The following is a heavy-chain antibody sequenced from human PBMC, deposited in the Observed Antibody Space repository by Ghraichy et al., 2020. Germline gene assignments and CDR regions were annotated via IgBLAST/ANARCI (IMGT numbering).Heavy chain of an antibody. D-gene: IGHD3-22*01. J-gene: IGHJ6*02. CDR3: ARFPYYYDSSGYYYYYYGMDV. Sequence: SQTLSLTCTVSGGSISSYYWSWIRQPPGKGLEWIGYIYYSGSTNYNPSLKSRVTISVDTSKNQFSLKLSSVTAADTAVYYCARFPYYYDSSGYYYYYYGMDVWGQGTTVTVSS. CDR1: GGSISSYY. CDR2: IYYSGST. V-gene: IGHV4-59*08.